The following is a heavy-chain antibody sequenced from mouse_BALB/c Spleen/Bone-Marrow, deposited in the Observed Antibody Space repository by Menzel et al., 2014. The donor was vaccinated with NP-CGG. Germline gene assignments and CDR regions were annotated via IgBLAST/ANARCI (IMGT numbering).Heavy chain of an antibody. V-gene: IGHV4-1*02. Sequence: EVKLVESGGGLVQPGGSLKLSCAASGFDFSRYWMSWVRQAPGKGLEWIGEINPDSSTISYTPSLKDKFIISRDNAKNTLYLQMSKVRSEDTALYYCARRGGYFAYWGQGTLVTVSA. J-gene: IGHJ3*01. CDR3: ARRGGYFAY. CDR2: INPDSSTI. CDR1: GFDFSRYW. D-gene: IGHD2-2*01.